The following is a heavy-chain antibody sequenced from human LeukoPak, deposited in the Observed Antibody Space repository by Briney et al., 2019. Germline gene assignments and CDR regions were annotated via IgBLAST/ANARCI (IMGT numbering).Heavy chain of an antibody. CDR2: INPNSGGT. V-gene: IGHV1-2*02. D-gene: IGHD3-9*01. CDR3: ATKHQSSNYDILTGELDY. Sequence: ASVKVSCKASGYTFTGYYMHWVRQAPGQGLEWMGWINPNSGGTNYAQKFQGRVTMTRDTSISTAYMELSRLRSEDTAVYYCATKHQSSNYDILTGELDYWGQGTLVTVSS. CDR1: GYTFTGYY. J-gene: IGHJ4*02.